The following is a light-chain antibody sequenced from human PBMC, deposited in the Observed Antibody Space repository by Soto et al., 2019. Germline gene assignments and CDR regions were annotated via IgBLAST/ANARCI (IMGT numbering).Light chain of an antibody. CDR1: NSDVGAYDF. CDR3: SSYTTRSTRV. J-gene: IGLJ1*01. Sequence: QSVLTKPASGSGTPGQWITISYTGTNSDVGAYDFVSWYQQHPDKAPKLMIYEVRYRPSGVSNRFSGSKSVNTATLTISGFQAEDEADYYCSSYTTRSTRVFGTGPKVTVL. V-gene: IGLV2-14*03. CDR2: EVR.